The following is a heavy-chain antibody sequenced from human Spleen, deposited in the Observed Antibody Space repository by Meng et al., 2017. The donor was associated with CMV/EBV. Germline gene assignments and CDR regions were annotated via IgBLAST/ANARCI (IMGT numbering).Heavy chain of an antibody. V-gene: IGHV3-74*01. J-gene: IGHJ4*02. CDR1: GFTFSNYW. Sequence: GGSLRLSCAASGFTFSNYWMHWVRQAPGKGLVWVSRINSDGSNTGYADSVKGRFTISRDNAQLHLQMNRLRAEDTAVYYCARGGGSYHDYWGQGTLVTVSS. D-gene: IGHD1-26*01. CDR2: INSDGSNT. CDR3: ARGGGSYHDY.